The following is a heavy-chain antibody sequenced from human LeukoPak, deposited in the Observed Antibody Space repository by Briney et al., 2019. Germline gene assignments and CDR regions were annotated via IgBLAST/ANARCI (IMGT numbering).Heavy chain of an antibody. CDR2: INHSGST. V-gene: IGHV4-34*01. D-gene: IGHD6-13*01. CDR1: GGSFSGYY. Sequence: SETLSLTCAVYGGSFSGYYWSWIRQPPGKGPEWIGEINHSGSTNYNPSLKSRVTISVDTSRNQFSLKLGSVTAADTAVYYCARHGSIATGAFTYWGQGTLVTVSS. J-gene: IGHJ4*02. CDR3: ARHGSIATGAFTY.